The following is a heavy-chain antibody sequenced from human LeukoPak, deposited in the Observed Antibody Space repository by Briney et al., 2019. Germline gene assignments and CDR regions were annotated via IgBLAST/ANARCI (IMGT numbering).Heavy chain of an antibody. CDR2: IWYDGSNK. CDR3: AKDLLSGELGN. Sequence: GGSLRLSCAASGFTFSSYGMHWVRQAPGKGLEWVAVIWYDGSNKYYAGSVKGRFTISRDDSKNTLYLQMNSLRAEDTAVYYCAKDLLSGELGNWGQGTMVTVSS. CDR1: GFTFSSYG. V-gene: IGHV3-33*06. D-gene: IGHD7-27*01. J-gene: IGHJ3*01.